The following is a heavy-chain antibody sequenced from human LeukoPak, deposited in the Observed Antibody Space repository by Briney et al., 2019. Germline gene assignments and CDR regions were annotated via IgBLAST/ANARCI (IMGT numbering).Heavy chain of an antibody. CDR2: IYHSGST. CDR1: GGSIIGYY. CDR3: ARSRVWSDYWGYFDY. Sequence: SETLSLTCTVSGGSIIGYYWNWIRQPPGKGLDWIGYIYHSGSTNYNPSLKSRVTISVDTSKTQISLKLRAVTAADTAVCYCARSRVWSDYWGYFDYWGQGTLVTVSS. D-gene: IGHD3-3*01. J-gene: IGHJ4*02. V-gene: IGHV4-59*01.